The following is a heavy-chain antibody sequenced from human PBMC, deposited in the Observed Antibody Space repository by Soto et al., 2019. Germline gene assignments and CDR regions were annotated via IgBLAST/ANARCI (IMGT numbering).Heavy chain of an antibody. CDR1: GFSLSNARMG. Sequence: SGPTLVNPTETLTLTCTVSGFSLSNARMGVSWIRQPPGKALEWLAHIFSNDEKSYSTSLKSRLTISKDTSKSQVVLTMTNMDPVDTATYYCARINYGYSYGYGFDYWGQGTLVTVSS. CDR3: ARINYGYSYGYGFDY. J-gene: IGHJ4*02. CDR2: IFSNDEK. V-gene: IGHV2-26*01. D-gene: IGHD5-18*01.